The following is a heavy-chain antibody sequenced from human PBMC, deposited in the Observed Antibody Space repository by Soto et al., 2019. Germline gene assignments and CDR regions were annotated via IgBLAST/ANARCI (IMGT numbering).Heavy chain of an antibody. Sequence: SETLSLTCAVYGGSFSCYYWSWIRQPPGKGLEWIGEINHSGSTNYNPSLKSRVTISVDTSKNQFSLKLSSVTAADTAVYYCARGWLGVTIFGVVPPPSSWFDPWGQGTLVTVSS. D-gene: IGHD3-3*01. CDR1: GGSFSCYY. J-gene: IGHJ5*02. V-gene: IGHV4-34*01. CDR2: INHSGST. CDR3: ARGWLGVTIFGVVPPPSSWFDP.